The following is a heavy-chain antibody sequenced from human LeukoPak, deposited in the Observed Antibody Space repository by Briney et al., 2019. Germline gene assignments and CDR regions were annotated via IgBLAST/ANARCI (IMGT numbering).Heavy chain of an antibody. CDR2: FYNRGSP. Sequence: SETLSLTCSVSGGSITSGDYRWGWNRQSPGKGLEWIGSFYNRGSPYYNPSLKSRVTISLDTSKNQFSLKLTSVTAADTAIYDCARQFDYWGPGTLVTVSS. J-gene: IGHJ4*02. CDR3: ARQFDY. CDR1: GGSITSGDYR. V-gene: IGHV4-39*01.